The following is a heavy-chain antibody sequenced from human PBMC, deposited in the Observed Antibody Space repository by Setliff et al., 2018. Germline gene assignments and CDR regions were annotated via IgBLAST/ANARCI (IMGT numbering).Heavy chain of an antibody. CDR3: ARASRFGTIKYRGDYYMDV. CDR1: GYTFTTYA. CDR2: INTNTGNP. Sequence: ASVKVSCRASGYTFTTYAISWMRQAPGQGLEWMGWINTNTGNPSYAQGFTGRFVFSLDTSVSTAYLQISSLKAEDTALYYCARASRFGTIKYRGDYYMDVWGKGTTVTVSS. D-gene: IGHD3-10*01. V-gene: IGHV7-4-1*02. J-gene: IGHJ6*03.